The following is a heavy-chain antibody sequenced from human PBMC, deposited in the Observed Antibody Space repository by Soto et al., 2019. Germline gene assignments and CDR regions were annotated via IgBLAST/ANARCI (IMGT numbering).Heavy chain of an antibody. CDR3: GKGGGSLSGGRDAVDI. CDR2: ISGSGGST. D-gene: IGHD6-6*01. V-gene: IGHV3-23*01. J-gene: IGHJ3*02. Sequence: GGSLRLSCAASGFTFSSYAMSWVRQAPGKGLEWVSAISGSGGSTYYAASVKGRFTISRDNSKNTRYRQMNSRRAEDTAVYYCGKGGGSLSGGRDAVDIWGQGTMVTVSS. CDR1: GFTFSSYA.